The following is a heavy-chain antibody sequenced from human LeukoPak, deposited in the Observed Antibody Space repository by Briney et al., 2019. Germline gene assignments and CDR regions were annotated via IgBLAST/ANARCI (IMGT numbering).Heavy chain of an antibody. V-gene: IGHV3-30*18. CDR2: ISYDGSNK. D-gene: IGHD2-2*01. J-gene: IGHJ4*02. CDR1: GFTFSSYG. CDR3: AKDPCSTTSCYSVY. Sequence: PGRSPRLSCAASGFTFSSYGMHWVRQAPGKGLDWVAVISYDGSNKYYADSVKGRFTISRDNSKNTLYLQMNSLRAEDTAVYYCAKDPCSTTSCYSVYWGQGTLVTVSS.